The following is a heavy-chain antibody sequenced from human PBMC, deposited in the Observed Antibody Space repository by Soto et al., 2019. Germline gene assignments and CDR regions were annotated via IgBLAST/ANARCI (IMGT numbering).Heavy chain of an antibody. J-gene: IGHJ6*02. Sequence: GGSLRLSCAASGFTFSSYSMNWVRQAPGKGLEWVSYISSSSSTIYYADSVKGRFTISRDNAKNSLYLQMNSLRDEDTAVYYCASHVGPFLEWLLSDVWGQGTTVTVSS. CDR1: GFTFSSYS. CDR3: ASHVGPFLEWLLSDV. CDR2: ISSSSSTI. V-gene: IGHV3-48*02. D-gene: IGHD3-3*02.